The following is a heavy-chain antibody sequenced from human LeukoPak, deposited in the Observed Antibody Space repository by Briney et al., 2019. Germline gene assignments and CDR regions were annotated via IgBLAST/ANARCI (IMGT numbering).Heavy chain of an antibody. D-gene: IGHD6-13*01. Sequence: ASVKVSCKASGYTFTGYYMHWVRQAPGQGLEWMGRINPNSGGTNYAQKFQGRVTMTRDTSISTAYMELSRLRSDETAVYYCARLRIAAAGILNFDYWGQGTLVTVSS. CDR2: INPNSGGT. CDR1: GYTFTGYY. V-gene: IGHV1-2*06. CDR3: ARLRIAAAGILNFDY. J-gene: IGHJ4*02.